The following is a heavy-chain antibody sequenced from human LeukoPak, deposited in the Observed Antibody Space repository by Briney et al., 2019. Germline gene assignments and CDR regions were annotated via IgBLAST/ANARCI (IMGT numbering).Heavy chain of an antibody. D-gene: IGHD4-11*01. J-gene: IGHJ6*03. CDR1: GFTLSSYN. CDR2: ISWRSSDI. V-gene: IGHV3-21*01. CDR3: ARVDYSNYLLIYYYYYMDV. Sequence: GGSLRLSCVASGFTLSSYNMKWVRQAPGKRLEWVSSISWRSSDIEYADSVKGRFTISRDIDKKSLYLQMNSLRAEDTAVYYCARVDYSNYLLIYYYYYMDVWGKGTTVTVSS.